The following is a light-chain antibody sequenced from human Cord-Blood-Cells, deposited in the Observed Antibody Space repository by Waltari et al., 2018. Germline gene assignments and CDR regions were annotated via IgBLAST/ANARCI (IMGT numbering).Light chain of an antibody. V-gene: IGLV2-23*01. J-gene: IGLJ3*02. CDR3: CSYAGANWV. CDR1: SSDVGSYNL. Sequence: QSALTQPASASGSPGPSITISCTGTSSDVGSYNLVSWYQQHPGKAPKLMIYEGSKRPSGVSNGFSGSKSGNTASLTISGLQAEDEADYYCCSYAGANWVFGGGTKLTVL. CDR2: EGS.